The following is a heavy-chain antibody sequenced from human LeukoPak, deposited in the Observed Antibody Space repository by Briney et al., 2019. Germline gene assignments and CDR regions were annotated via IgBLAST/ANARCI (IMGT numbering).Heavy chain of an antibody. D-gene: IGHD4-23*01. V-gene: IGHV4-39*01. CDR2: IYYSGST. CDR3: AKATNGGNSD. Sequence: PSETLSLTCTVSGGSISSSSYYWGWIRQPPGKGLEWIGSIYYSGSTYYNPSLKSRVTISVDTSKNQFSLKLSSVTAADAAVYYCAKATNGGNSDWGQGTLVTASS. CDR1: GGSISSSSYY. J-gene: IGHJ4*02.